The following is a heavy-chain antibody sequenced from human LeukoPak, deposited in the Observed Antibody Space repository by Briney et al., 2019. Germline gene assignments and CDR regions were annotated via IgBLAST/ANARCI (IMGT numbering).Heavy chain of an antibody. CDR1: GGSVSSSHY. V-gene: IGHV4-39*07. CDR2: IYYGGST. J-gene: IGHJ4*02. Sequence: SETLSLTCTVSGGSVSSSHYWGWIRQPPGKGLEWIGSIYYGGSTYYNASLRSRVTTSVDTSKNQFSLKLSSVTAADTAVYYCVRDGAEYQLTYWGQGTLVTVSS. D-gene: IGHD2-2*01. CDR3: VRDGAEYQLTY.